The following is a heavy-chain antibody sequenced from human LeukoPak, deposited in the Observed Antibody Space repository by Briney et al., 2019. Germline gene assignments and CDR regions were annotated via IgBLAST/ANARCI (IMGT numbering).Heavy chain of an antibody. CDR2: MNPNSGNT. V-gene: IGHV1-8*01. CDR1: GYTFTSYD. CDR3: ARGNTIFGVVTYFDY. Sequence: GASVKVYCKASGYTFTSYDINWVRQAIGLGLEWMGCMNPNSGNTGYAQKFQGRVTMTRNTSISTAYMELSSLRSEDTAVYYCARGNTIFGVVTYFDYWGQGTLVTVSS. D-gene: IGHD3-3*01. J-gene: IGHJ4*02.